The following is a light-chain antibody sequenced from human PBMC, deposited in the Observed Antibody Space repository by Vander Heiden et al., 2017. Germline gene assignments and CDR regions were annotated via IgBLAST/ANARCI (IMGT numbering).Light chain of an antibody. J-gene: IGKJ3*01. Sequence: EIVLTQSPATLSVSPGEGATHAGRASQSVSRNLAGYQQKPGQAPRLLIYGASTRATGIPARFSGSGSGTEFTLTISSLQSEDFAVYYCQQYNNWPPYTFGPGTKVDIK. CDR2: GAS. V-gene: IGKV3D-15*01. CDR1: QSVSRN. CDR3: QQYNNWPPYT.